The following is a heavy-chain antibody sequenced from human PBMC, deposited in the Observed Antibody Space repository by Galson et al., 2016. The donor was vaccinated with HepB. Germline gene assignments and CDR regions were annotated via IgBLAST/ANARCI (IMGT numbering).Heavy chain of an antibody. D-gene: IGHD1-7*01. Sequence: SLRLSCAASGFTVSSHYMSWVRQAPGKGLEWVSVIYSGGRTYYADSVKGRFTISRDNSKNTLYLQMNSLRAEDTAVYYCARDEIAGTTGDYWGQGTLVTVSS. CDR2: IYSGGRT. V-gene: IGHV3-53*01. CDR1: GFTVSSHY. CDR3: ARDEIAGTTGDY. J-gene: IGHJ4*02.